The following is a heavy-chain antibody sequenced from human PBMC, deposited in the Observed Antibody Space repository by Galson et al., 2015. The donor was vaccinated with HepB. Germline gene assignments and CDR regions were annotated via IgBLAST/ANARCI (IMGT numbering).Heavy chain of an antibody. V-gene: IGHV3-30*18. Sequence: SLRLSCAASGFTFSSYGMHWVRQAPGKGLEWVAVISYDGSNKYYADSVKGRFTISRDNSKNTLYLQMNSLRAEDTAVYYCAKDRRFLEWLLTYWGQGTLVTVSS. D-gene: IGHD3-3*01. CDR1: GFTFSSYG. CDR3: AKDRRFLEWLLTY. J-gene: IGHJ4*02. CDR2: ISYDGSNK.